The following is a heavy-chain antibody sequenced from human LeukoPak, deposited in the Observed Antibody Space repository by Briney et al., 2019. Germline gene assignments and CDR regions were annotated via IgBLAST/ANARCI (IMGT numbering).Heavy chain of an antibody. CDR3: AKDVVVTAINFFDY. CDR2: IPSDGSYT. Sequence: GGSLRLSCAASGFNFNSHGMHWVRQAPGKGLEWVALIPSDGSYTYYADSVKGRFTISRDNSKNTLYLQMNSLRAEDTAVYYCAKDVVVTAINFFDYWGQGTLVTVSS. V-gene: IGHV3-30*18. J-gene: IGHJ4*02. D-gene: IGHD2-21*02. CDR1: GFNFNSHG.